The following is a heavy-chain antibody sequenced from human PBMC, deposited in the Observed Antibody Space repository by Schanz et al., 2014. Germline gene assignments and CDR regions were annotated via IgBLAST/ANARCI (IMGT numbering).Heavy chain of an antibody. Sequence: EVQLVESGGGLVQPGGSLRLSCAASRFTFSDYWMSWVRQAPGKGLEWVANIKGDSSEKNYVDSVRGRFTLSRDNVKNSVYLQMNSLRVEDTAVYYCARDPNSVNELDYWGQGTLVTVSS. D-gene: IGHD5-12*01. V-gene: IGHV3-7*03. J-gene: IGHJ4*02. CDR1: RFTFSDYW. CDR3: ARDPNSVNELDY. CDR2: IKGDSSEK.